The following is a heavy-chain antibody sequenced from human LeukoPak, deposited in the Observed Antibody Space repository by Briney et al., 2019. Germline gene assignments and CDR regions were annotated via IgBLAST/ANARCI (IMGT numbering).Heavy chain of an antibody. Sequence: GGSLRLSCAASGFTFSSYWMSWVRQAPGKGLEWVANIKEGGSEKHYVDSVKGRFTVSRDNAKNSLYLQMNSLRAEDTAMYYCARDTRGDSDYWGHGTLVTASS. D-gene: IGHD2-2*01. J-gene: IGHJ4*01. CDR2: IKEGGSEK. CDR3: ARDTRGDSDY. V-gene: IGHV3-7*01. CDR1: GFTFSSYW.